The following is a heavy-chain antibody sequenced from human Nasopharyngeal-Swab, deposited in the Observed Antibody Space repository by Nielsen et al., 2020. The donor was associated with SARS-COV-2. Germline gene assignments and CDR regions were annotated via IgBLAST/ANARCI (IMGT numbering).Heavy chain of an antibody. V-gene: IGHV4-4*02. J-gene: IGHJ4*02. D-gene: IGHD3-10*01. Sequence: SETLSPNCAVSGGSLISNYWWTWVRQSPGKGLEWIGEINHHGNINYNPSLKSRVTISVDQSKNHFSLTLDSVTGADMAVYYCARAVRLYYYGSGSFHDWGQGALVTVSS. CDR1: GGSLISNYW. CDR3: ARAVRLYYYGSGSFHD. CDR2: INHHGNI.